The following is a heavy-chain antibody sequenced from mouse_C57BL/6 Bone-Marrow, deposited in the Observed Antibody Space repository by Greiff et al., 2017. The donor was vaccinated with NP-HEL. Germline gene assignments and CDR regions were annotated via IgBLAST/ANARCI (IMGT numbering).Heavy chain of an antibody. Sequence: QVQLQQPGAELVRPGTSVKLSCKASGYTFTSYWMHWVKQRPGQGLEWIGVIDPSDSYTNYNQKFKGKATLTVDTSSSTAYMQLSSLTSEDSAVFYGTRPSIYYYDVYAMDYWGQGTLVTVSA. CDR1: GYTFTSYW. V-gene: IGHV1-59*01. D-gene: IGHD1-1*01. J-gene: IGHJ3*01. CDR2: IDPSDSYT. CDR3: TRPSIYYYDVYAMDY.